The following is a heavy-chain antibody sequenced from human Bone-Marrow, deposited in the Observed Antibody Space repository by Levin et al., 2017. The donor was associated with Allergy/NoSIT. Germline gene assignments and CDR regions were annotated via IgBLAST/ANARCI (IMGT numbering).Heavy chain of an antibody. J-gene: IGHJ5*02. Sequence: GESLKISCEVSGFSFSNYAIHWVRQAPGKGLEWVAIISKDGADKEYADSVKGRFTFSRDNSKNTLYLQMDTLRPDDTAMYYCVRAEGYARPGGSWGQGTLVIVSS. CDR1: GFSFSNYA. CDR3: VRAEGYARPGGS. D-gene: IGHD3-10*02. V-gene: IGHV3-30-3*01. CDR2: ISKDGADK.